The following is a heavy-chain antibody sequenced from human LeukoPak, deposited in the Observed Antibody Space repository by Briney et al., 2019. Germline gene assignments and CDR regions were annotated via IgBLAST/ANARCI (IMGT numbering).Heavy chain of an antibody. CDR2: IYYSGST. D-gene: IGHD5-18*01. CDR1: GGSISSYY. J-gene: IGHJ4*02. Sequence: ASETLSLTCTVYGGSISSYYWSWLRQPPGKGLEWIGYIYYSGSTNYNPSLKSRVTISVDTSKNQFSLKLSSVTAADTAVYYCASGTFVGIQLYYFYYSGQGTLVTVSS. CDR3: ASGTFVGIQLYYFYY. V-gene: IGHV4-59*01.